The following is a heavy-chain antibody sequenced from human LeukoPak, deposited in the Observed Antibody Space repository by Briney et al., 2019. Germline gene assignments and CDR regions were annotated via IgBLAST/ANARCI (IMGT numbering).Heavy chain of an antibody. V-gene: IGHV1-69*01. J-gene: IGHJ3*02. D-gene: IGHD2-2*01. Sequence: SLKVSCKASGGTFSSYAISWVRQAPGQGREWMGGINLIFGTANSVQKFQGRVTITADESTSTAYIELSSLRSEDTAVYYCARGYCSSTSCYPADIWGQGTMVTVSS. CDR2: INLIFGTA. CDR1: GGTFSSYA. CDR3: ARGYCSSTSCYPADI.